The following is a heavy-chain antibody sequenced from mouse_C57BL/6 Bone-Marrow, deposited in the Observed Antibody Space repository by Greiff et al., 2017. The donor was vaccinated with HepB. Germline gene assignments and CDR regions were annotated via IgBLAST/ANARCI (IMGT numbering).Heavy chain of an antibody. D-gene: IGHD1-2*01. J-gene: IGHJ4*01. CDR2: ISNLAYSI. CDR3: ARGGLRPSYAMDY. CDR1: GFTFSDYG. Sequence: EVKLEESGGGLVQPGGSLKLSCAASGFTFSDYGMAWVRQAPRKGPEWVAFISNLAYSIYYADTVTGRFPISRENAKNTLYLEMSSLRSEDTAMYYCARGGLRPSYAMDYWGQGTSVTVSS. V-gene: IGHV5-15*04.